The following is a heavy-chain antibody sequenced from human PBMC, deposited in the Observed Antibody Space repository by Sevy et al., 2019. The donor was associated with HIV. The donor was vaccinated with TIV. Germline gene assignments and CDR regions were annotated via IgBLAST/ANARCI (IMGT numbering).Heavy chain of an antibody. V-gene: IGHV3-30*18. CDR1: GIIFTTSG. CDR3: AKDFTGYNGMDV. Sequence: GESLKISCAVSGIIFTTSGMHWVRQAPGKGLEWVAVISYDGRNKFYGDSVKGRFTISRDNSKNILFLQMNSLRAEDTAVYYCAKDFTGYNGMDVWGQGTTVTVSS. CDR2: ISYDGRNK. J-gene: IGHJ6*02. D-gene: IGHD3-9*01.